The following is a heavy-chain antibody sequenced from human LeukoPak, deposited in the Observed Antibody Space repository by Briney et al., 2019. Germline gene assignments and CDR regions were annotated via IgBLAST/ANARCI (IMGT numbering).Heavy chain of an antibody. D-gene: IGHD2-8*01. CDR2: ISYDGSNK. V-gene: IGHV3-30*04. Sequence: GGSLRLSCAASGFTFSSYAMHWVRQAPGKGLEWVAVISYDGSNKYYADSVKGRFTISRDNSKNTLYLQMNSLRAEDTAVYYCARASPVLMVSKYFQHWGQGTLVTVSS. CDR1: GFTFSSYA. J-gene: IGHJ1*01. CDR3: ARASPVLMVSKYFQH.